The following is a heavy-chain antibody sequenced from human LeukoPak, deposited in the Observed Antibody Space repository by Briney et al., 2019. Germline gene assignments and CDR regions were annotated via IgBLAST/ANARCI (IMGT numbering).Heavy chain of an antibody. CDR3: ARDCKLWFGELLSLYYYYGMDV. CDR1: RFTFSSYE. V-gene: IGHV3-48*03. J-gene: IGHJ6*04. CDR2: ISSSGSTI. Sequence: GGSLRLSCAASRFTFSSYEMNWVRQAPGKGLEWVSYISSSGSTIYYADSVKGRFTISRDNAKDSLYLQMNSLRAEDTAVYYCARDCKLWFGELLSLYYYYGMDVWGKGTTVTVSS. D-gene: IGHD3-10*01.